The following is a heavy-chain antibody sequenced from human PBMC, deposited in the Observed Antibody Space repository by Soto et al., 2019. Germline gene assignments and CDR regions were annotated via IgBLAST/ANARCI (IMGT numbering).Heavy chain of an antibody. D-gene: IGHD2-2*01. CDR1: GDSISSNRW. Sequence: QVQLQESGPGLVRASGTLSLTCAVSGDSISSNRWWCWVRQPPGEGLEWIGGTYHSGTTNYNPSLESGITISVDKSKNQFARNLNYVAAADTAVYYCATGGSYCSTTGCLYWYLDLWGRGTLGAVSS. V-gene: IGHV4-4*02. CDR3: ATGGSYCSTTGCLYWYLDL. CDR2: TYHSGTT. J-gene: IGHJ2*01.